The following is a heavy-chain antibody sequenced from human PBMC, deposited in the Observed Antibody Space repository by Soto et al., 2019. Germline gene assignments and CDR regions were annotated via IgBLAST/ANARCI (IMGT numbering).Heavy chain of an antibody. CDR1: GGTLSSYS. J-gene: IGHJ5*02. D-gene: IGHD2-2*01. CDR2: IIPIFGTA. V-gene: IGHV1-69*13. Sequence: APVKVSCKASGGTLSSYSISWGGQAPGQRLEWMGGIIPIFGTANYAQKFQGRVTITADESTSTAYMELSSLRSEDTAVYYCARGGDIVLVPTAISWFDPWGQGTLVTVSS. CDR3: ARGGDIVLVPTAISWFDP.